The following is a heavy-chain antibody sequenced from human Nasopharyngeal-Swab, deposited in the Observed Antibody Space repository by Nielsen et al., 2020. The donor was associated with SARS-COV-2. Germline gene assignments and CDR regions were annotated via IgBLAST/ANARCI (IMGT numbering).Heavy chain of an antibody. CDR3: ARLIVATSWYFDL. V-gene: IGHV4-59*12. CDR1: GGSISSDY. CDR2: IHYSGST. D-gene: IGHD5-12*01. J-gene: IGHJ2*01. Sequence: SETLSLTCSVSGGSISSDYWSWIRQPPGKGLEWIGYIHYSGSTNYNPSLKSRVTMSVDTSKNQFSLKLSSVTAADTAVYYCARLIVATSWYFDLWGRGTLVTVSS.